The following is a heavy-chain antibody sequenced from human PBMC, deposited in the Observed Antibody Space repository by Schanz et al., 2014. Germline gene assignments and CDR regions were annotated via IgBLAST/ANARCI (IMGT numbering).Heavy chain of an antibody. J-gene: IGHJ6*03. CDR3: ARLGTGMAVAGSVIDSYYYYMDV. Sequence: VQLVQSGAEVKRPGASVRVSCKASGYTFTSYDFNWVRQAPGQGLEWMGWMNPDSGNTGYAQKFQGRLTMTRDTSTSTVYMELSSLRSEDTAVYYCARLGTGMAVAGSVIDSYYYYMDVWGEGTTVTVAS. D-gene: IGHD6-19*01. CDR1: GYTFTSYD. CDR2: MNPDSGNT. V-gene: IGHV1-8*01.